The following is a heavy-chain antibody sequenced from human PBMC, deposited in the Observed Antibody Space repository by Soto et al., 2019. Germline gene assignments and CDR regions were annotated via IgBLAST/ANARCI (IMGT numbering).Heavy chain of an antibody. V-gene: IGHV1-2*02. CDR2: INPNSGAT. J-gene: IGHJ4*02. D-gene: IGHD3-22*01. CDR1: AYTFTAYY. CDR3: ARNYYSDSSGYPGAY. Sequence: ASVKVSCKASAYTFTAYYIHWVRQAPGQGLEWMGWINPNSGATNYAQKLQGRVTMTTDTSISTAYMELSRLGSDDTAVYYCARNYYSDSSGYPGAYWGQGTLVTVSS.